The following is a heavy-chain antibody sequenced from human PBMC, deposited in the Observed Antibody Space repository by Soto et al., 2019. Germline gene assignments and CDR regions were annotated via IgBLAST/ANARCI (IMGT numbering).Heavy chain of an antibody. Sequence: PGGSLRLSCEASGFSFSSYALSWVRQAPGKGLDWFSTFIVVGRSYYADSVKGRFTIAKDFSKNTFLLQTNSLRAEDTALYYCAKESMPEHYGDTLFDHWGQGTRVTVSS. D-gene: IGHD4-17*01. CDR3: AKESMPEHYGDTLFDH. CDR1: GFSFSSYA. J-gene: IGHJ4*02. CDR2: FIVVGRS. V-gene: IGHV3-23*01.